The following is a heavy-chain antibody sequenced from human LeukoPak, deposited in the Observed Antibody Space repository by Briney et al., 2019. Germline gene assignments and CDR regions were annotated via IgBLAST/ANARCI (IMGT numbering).Heavy chain of an antibody. V-gene: IGHV4-39*01. CDR3: ARHLNWEDNWFDP. J-gene: IGHJ5*02. CDR2: IYYSGST. Sequence: SETLSLTCTVSGGSISSSSYYWGWIRQPPGKGLEWIGSIYYSGSTYYNPSLKSRVTISVDTSKNQFSLRLSSVTAADTAVYYCARHLNWEDNWFDPWGQGTLVTVSS. CDR1: GGSISSSSYY. D-gene: IGHD7-27*01.